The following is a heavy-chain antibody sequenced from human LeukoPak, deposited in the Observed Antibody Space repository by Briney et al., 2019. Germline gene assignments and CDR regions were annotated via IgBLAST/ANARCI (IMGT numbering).Heavy chain of an antibody. CDR3: ARTYYDSSGYYTPGWLSFDY. D-gene: IGHD3-22*01. CDR1: GYTFTGYY. CDR2: INPNSGGT. J-gene: IGHJ4*02. V-gene: IGHV1-2*02. Sequence: ASVKVSCKASGYTFTGYYMHWVRQAPGQGLEWMGWINPNSGGTNYAQTFQGRVTMTRDTSISTAYMELSRLRSDDTAVYYCARTYYDSSGYYTPGWLSFDYWGQGTLVTVSS.